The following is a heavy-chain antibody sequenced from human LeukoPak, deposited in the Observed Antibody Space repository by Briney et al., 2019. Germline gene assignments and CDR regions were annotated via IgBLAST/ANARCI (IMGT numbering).Heavy chain of an antibody. CDR3: AIHIVVVPAAKKKNLFDP. D-gene: IGHD2-2*01. Sequence: SETLSLTCAVHGGSFSGYYWSWIRQPPGKGLEWIGEINHSGSTNYNPSLKSRVTISVDTSKNQFSLKLSSVTAADTAVYYCAIHIVVVPAAKKKNLFDPWGQGTRVTVSS. V-gene: IGHV4-34*01. CDR2: INHSGST. J-gene: IGHJ5*02. CDR1: GGSFSGYY.